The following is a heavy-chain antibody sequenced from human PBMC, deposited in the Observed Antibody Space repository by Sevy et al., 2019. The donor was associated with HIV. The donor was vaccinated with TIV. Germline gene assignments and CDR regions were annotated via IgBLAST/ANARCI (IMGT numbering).Heavy chain of an antibody. Sequence: GGSLRLSCAASGFTFSSYGMHWVRQAPGKGLVWVSRINSDGSSTHYADSVKGRFTISRDNAKNTLYLQMNSLRAEDTAVYYCARGCGGDCAGAFDIWGQGTMVTVSS. CDR3: ARGCGGDCAGAFDI. D-gene: IGHD2-21*02. CDR1: GFTFSSYG. V-gene: IGHV3-74*01. J-gene: IGHJ3*02. CDR2: INSDGSST.